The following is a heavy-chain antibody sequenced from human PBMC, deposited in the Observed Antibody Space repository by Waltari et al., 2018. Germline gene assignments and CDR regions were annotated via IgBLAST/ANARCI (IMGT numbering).Heavy chain of an antibody. CDR1: RFTFSTLW. D-gene: IGHD5-12*01. CDR2: INQDGSEE. J-gene: IGHJ3*02. CDR3: ARTGARWLQFAAFDI. Sequence: EVLLVESGGGLVQTGGSLRRSCPASRFTFSTLWINWVRQAPGKGLEWVANINQDGSEEYYVYSVKGRFTISRDNAKNSLYLEMKTLRAEDTAIYYCARTGARWLQFAAFDIWGQGTMVTVSS. V-gene: IGHV3-7*01.